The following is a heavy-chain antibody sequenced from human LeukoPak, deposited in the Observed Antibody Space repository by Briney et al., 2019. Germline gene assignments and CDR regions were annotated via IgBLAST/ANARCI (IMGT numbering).Heavy chain of an antibody. V-gene: IGHV3-23*01. CDR3: ARDRGYYYESDAFDI. CDR2: ISSSGRDT. D-gene: IGHD3-22*01. Sequence: GGSLRLSCAASGFTFSSYWMTWVRQAPGKGLEWVLSISSSGRDTYYADSVRGRFTISRDNSKNTLYLQMNSLTSDDTAVYYCARDRGYYYESDAFDIWGQGTMVTVSS. J-gene: IGHJ3*02. CDR1: GFTFSSYW.